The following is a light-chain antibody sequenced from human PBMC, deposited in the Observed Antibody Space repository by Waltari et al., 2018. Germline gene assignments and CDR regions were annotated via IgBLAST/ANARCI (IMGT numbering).Light chain of an antibody. J-gene: IGLJ1*01. Sequence: QSALTQPASVSGSPGQSITISCIGSGTGIGYDNLVSWFQQHPGKAPKLIIYEVSKRPSGVSNRFSGSKSGSTASLTISGLQTEDESYYYCCSYAGTSTLFGTGTRVTVL. CDR1: GTGIGYDNL. CDR2: EVS. CDR3: CSYAGTSTL. V-gene: IGLV2-23*02.